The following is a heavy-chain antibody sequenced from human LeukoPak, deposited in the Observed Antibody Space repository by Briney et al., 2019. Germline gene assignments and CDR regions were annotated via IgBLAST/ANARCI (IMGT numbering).Heavy chain of an antibody. Sequence: ASVRVSCKAPEYTFTVIEYYMHWVRQAPGQGLEWMGGINPYSGHTVSGEKFQGRVTMTSDMSNSTIYMQLSSLTSDDTAVYYCAREDYSNSLKNVGDSWGQGTLVIVSS. V-gene: IGHV1-2*02. CDR3: AREDYSNSLKNVGDS. CDR1: EYTFTVIEYY. J-gene: IGHJ4*02. CDR2: INPYSGHT. D-gene: IGHD4-11*01.